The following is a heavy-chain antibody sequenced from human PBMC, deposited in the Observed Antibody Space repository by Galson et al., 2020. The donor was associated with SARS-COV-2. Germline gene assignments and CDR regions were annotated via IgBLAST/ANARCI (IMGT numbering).Heavy chain of an antibody. CDR3: ARDNDHDAFDI. V-gene: IGHV1-2*04. CDR2: INPNSGGT. CDR1: GYAFTSYY. J-gene: IGHJ3*02. D-gene: IGHD1-1*01. Sequence: ASVKVSCKASGYAFTSYYMNWVRQAPGQGLEWMGWINPNSGGTTYAQKFQDWVTMTRDTSISTAYMELSRLRSDDTAVYYCARDNDHDAFDIWGQGTMVTVSS.